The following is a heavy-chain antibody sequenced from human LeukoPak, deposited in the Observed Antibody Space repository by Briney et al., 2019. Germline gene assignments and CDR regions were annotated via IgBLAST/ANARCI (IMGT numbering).Heavy chain of an antibody. V-gene: IGHV4-38-2*02. CDR2: IYHSGST. D-gene: IGHD1-26*01. Sequence: PSETLSLTCTVSGYSISSGYYWGWIRQPPGKGLEWIGSIYHSGSTYYNPSLKSRVTISVDTSKNQFSLKLSSVAAADTAIYYCARGRGGSGDRVIFDIWGQGTLVTISS. CDR3: ARGRGGSGDRVIFDI. J-gene: IGHJ4*02. CDR1: GYSISSGYY.